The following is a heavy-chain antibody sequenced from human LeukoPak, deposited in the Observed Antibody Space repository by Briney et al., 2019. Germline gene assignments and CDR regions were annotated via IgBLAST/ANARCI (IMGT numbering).Heavy chain of an antibody. CDR2: INHSGST. CDR3: ARGPDAFDI. J-gene: IGHJ3*02. Sequence: SETLSLTCAVYGGSFSGYYWSWVRQPPGKGLEWIGEINHSGSTNYNPSLKSRVTISVDTSKNQFSLKLSSVTAADTAVYYCARGPDAFDIWGQGKMVTVSS. V-gene: IGHV4-34*01. CDR1: GGSFSGYY.